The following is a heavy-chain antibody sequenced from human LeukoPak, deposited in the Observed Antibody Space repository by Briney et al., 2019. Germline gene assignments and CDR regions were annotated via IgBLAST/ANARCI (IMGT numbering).Heavy chain of an antibody. CDR1: GGSMSTYY. D-gene: IGHD1-14*01. V-gene: IGHV4-59*01. CDR2: IYYTGST. Sequence: PSETLSLTCTVSGGSMSTYYWTWIRQPPGKGREWIGFIYYTGSTNYNPSLKSRVTISVDTSKNQFSLKLSSVTAADTAVYYCAGMRITTPTVRTLDYWGQGTLVTVSS. CDR3: AGMRITTPTVRTLDY. J-gene: IGHJ4*02.